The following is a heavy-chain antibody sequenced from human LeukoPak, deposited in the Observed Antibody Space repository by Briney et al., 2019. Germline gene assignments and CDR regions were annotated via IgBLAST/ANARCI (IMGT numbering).Heavy chain of an antibody. J-gene: IGHJ4*02. CDR1: GHSFTSYW. CDR2: IDPSDSYT. V-gene: IGHV5-10-1*01. CDR3: ARHWGYSSGWWDY. Sequence: GESLKISCKGSGHSFTSYWIGWVRQMPGKGLEWMGRIDPSDSYTNYSPSFQGHVTISADKSISTAYLQWSSLKASDTAMYYCARHWGYSSGWWDYWGQGTLVTVSS. D-gene: IGHD6-19*01.